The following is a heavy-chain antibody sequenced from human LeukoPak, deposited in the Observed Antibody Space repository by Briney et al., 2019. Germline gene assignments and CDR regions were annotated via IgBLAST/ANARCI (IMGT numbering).Heavy chain of an antibody. J-gene: IGHJ4*02. CDR1: GFTFSNYW. CDR2: IKTDGSEK. D-gene: IGHD3-10*01. V-gene: IGHV3-7*01. Sequence: GGSLRLSCEGSGFTFSNYWMGWVRQAPGKGLQWVANIKTDGSEKYYVDSVKGRFTISRDNAKNSLYLQMNSLRAEDTAVYYCARDDRGLGSGPPHDYWGQGTLVTVSS. CDR3: ARDDRGLGSGPPHDY.